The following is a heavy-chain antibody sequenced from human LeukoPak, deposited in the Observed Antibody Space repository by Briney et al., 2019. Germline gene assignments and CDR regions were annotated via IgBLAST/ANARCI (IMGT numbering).Heavy chain of an antibody. Sequence: SKTLSLTCAVSGGSISSGGYSWSWIRQPPGKGLEWIGYIYHSGSTYYNPSLQSRVTISVDTSKNQFSLNLNSVTAADTAVYYCARGGAARLHFQNWGQGTLVTVSS. J-gene: IGHJ1*01. CDR1: GGSISSGGYS. CDR3: ARGGAARLHFQN. CDR2: IYHSGST. D-gene: IGHD6-6*01. V-gene: IGHV4-30-2*01.